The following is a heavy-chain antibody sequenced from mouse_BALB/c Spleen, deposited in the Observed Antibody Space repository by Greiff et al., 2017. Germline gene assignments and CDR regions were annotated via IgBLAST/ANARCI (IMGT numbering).Heavy chain of an antibody. Sequence: DVQLVESGGGLVQPGGSRKLSCAASGFTFSSFGMHWVRQAPEKGLEWVAYISSGSSTIYYADTVKGRFTISRGNPKNTLFLQMTSLRSEDTAMYYCAREGYDGYAMDYWGQGTSVTVSS. CDR2: ISSGSSTI. CDR3: AREGYDGYAMDY. V-gene: IGHV5-17*02. D-gene: IGHD2-14*01. CDR1: GFTFSSFG. J-gene: IGHJ4*01.